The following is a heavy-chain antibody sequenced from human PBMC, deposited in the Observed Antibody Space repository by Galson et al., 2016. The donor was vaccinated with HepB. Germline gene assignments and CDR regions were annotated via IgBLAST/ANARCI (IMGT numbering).Heavy chain of an antibody. D-gene: IGHD6-19*01. CDR3: ARGKAVTGSDPLDP. V-gene: IGHV3-53*01. CDR2: IYSGDST. Sequence: SLRLSCAASGFTVSSTFMTWVRQALGKGLEWVSVIYSGDSTNYADSVKGRFTISRDNSKNTLCLQMNSLRVEDTAVYYCARGKAVTGSDPLDPWGQGTLVTVSS. CDR1: GFTVSSTF. J-gene: IGHJ5*02.